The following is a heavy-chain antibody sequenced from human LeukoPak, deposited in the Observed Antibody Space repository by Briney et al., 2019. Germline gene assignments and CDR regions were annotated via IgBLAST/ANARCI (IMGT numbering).Heavy chain of an antibody. CDR1: GHTFTGYY. CDR2: INPNSGGT. Sequence: ASVKVSCKASGHTFTGYYMHWVRQAPGQGLEWMGWINPNSGGTNYAQKFQGRVTMTRDTSISTAYMELSRLRSDDTAVYYCARGNGYCTNGVCYTDYYYYYYMDVWGKGTTVTVSS. CDR3: ARGNGYCTNGVCYTDYYYYYYMDV. J-gene: IGHJ6*03. D-gene: IGHD2-8*01. V-gene: IGHV1-2*02.